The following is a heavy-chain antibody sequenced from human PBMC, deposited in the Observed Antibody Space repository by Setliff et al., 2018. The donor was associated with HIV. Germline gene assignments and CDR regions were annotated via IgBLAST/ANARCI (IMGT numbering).Heavy chain of an antibody. Sequence: PSETLSLTCLVSGDSIRITNYYWGWVRQSPGKGLAWFGSVFYTGTTYYNPSLLSRLTISVDTSKNQFSLKLYSVTAADTALYYCARYSSDHDAFDIWGQGTMVTVSS. CDR3: ARYSSDHDAFDI. D-gene: IGHD6-19*01. CDR2: VFYTGTT. J-gene: IGHJ3*02. V-gene: IGHV4-39*01. CDR1: GDSIRITNYY.